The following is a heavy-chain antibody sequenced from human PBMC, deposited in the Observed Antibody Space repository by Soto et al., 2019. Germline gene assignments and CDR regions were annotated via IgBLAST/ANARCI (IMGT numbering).Heavy chain of an antibody. Sequence: QVQLVQSGAEVKKPGSSVKVSCKASGGTFSSYAISWVRQALGQGLEWMGGIIPIFGTANYAQKFQGRVTITADESTSTAYMELSSLRSEDTAVYYCARGESYDYVWGSYRYVGDAFDIWGQGTMVTVSS. J-gene: IGHJ3*02. CDR2: IIPIFGTA. D-gene: IGHD3-16*02. CDR1: GGTFSSYA. CDR3: ARGESYDYVWGSYRYVGDAFDI. V-gene: IGHV1-69*01.